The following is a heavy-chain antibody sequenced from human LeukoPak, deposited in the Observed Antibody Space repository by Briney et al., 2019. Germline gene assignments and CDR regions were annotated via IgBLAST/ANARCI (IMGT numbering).Heavy chain of an antibody. Sequence: GGSLRLSCAASGFTFSSYAMSWVRQAPGKGLEWVSAINRNGGRKYYADSVKGRFTISRDNAKNSLYLQMNSLRAEDTAVYYCARAPLAARRILDMDVWGKGTTVTVSS. V-gene: IGHV3-23*01. CDR1: GFTFSSYA. J-gene: IGHJ6*03. CDR2: INRNGGRK. D-gene: IGHD6-6*01. CDR3: ARAPLAARRILDMDV.